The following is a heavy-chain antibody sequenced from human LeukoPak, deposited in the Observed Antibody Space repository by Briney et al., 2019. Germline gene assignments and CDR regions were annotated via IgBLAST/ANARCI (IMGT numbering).Heavy chain of an antibody. D-gene: IGHD3-3*01. Sequence: GVPLRLSCAASGFTFHDYAMHWVRHAPGKGLEWVSLSTNAGGDTYYADSVKGRFAISRDNSKNSLYLQMNSLRTEDTALYYCARSFRGFLESRFDPWGQGTLVTVSS. J-gene: IGHJ5*02. CDR3: ARSFRGFLESRFDP. V-gene: IGHV3-43*02. CDR1: GFTFHDYA. CDR2: STNAGGDT.